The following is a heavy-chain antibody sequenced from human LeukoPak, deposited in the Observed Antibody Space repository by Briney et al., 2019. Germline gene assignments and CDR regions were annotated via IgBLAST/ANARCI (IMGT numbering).Heavy chain of an antibody. V-gene: IGHV3-30*18. J-gene: IGHJ4*02. Sequence: GGSLRLSCAASGFTFSSYGMHWVRQSPGKGLEWVAVISYDGSYKEYADSVKGRFTISRDNSKNTLYLQMNSLRAEDTAVYYCAKMLNTGHAHAALDYWGQGTLVTVSS. D-gene: IGHD2-8*02. CDR3: AKMLNTGHAHAALDY. CDR2: ISYDGSYK. CDR1: GFTFSSYG.